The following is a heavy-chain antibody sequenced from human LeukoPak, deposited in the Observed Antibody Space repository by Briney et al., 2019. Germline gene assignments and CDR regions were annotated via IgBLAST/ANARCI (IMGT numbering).Heavy chain of an antibody. Sequence: SETLSLTCTVSGGSIRSSSYYWGWIRQPPGKGLEWIGCIYYSGSTYYNPSLKSRVTISVDTSKNQFSLKLSSVTAADTAVYYCARQLGYCSSTSCYADKVDYWGQGTLVTVSS. CDR2: IYYSGST. CDR3: ARQLGYCSSTSCYADKVDY. V-gene: IGHV4-39*01. D-gene: IGHD2-2*01. J-gene: IGHJ4*02. CDR1: GGSIRSSSYY.